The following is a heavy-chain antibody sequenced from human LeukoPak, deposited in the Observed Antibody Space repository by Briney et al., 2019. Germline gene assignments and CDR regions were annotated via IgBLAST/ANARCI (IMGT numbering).Heavy chain of an antibody. J-gene: IGHJ4*02. CDR1: GGSFSGYY. V-gene: IGHV4-34*01. CDR3: ARVYCSSTSCYAYDY. D-gene: IGHD2-2*01. Sequence: PSETLSLTCAVYGGSFSGYYWSWIRQPPGTGLEWIGEINHSGSTNYNPSLKSRVTISVDTSKNQFSLKLSSVTAADTAVYYCARVYCSSTSCYAYDYWGQGTLATVSS. CDR2: INHSGST.